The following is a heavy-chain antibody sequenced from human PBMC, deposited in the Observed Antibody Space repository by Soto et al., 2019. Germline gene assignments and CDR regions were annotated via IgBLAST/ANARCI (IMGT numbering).Heavy chain of an antibody. Sequence: GGSLRLSCVASGFTFSTYSMNWVHQAPGKGLEWVSYISSSSNTIYYADSVKGRFTISRDNAKNLLYLQMNSLRVEDTAVYYCARARGNYYYYYYMDVWGKGTTVTVSS. CDR2: ISSSSNTI. CDR1: GFTFSTYS. CDR3: ARARGNYYYYYYMDV. V-gene: IGHV3-48*01. J-gene: IGHJ6*03. D-gene: IGHD6-13*01.